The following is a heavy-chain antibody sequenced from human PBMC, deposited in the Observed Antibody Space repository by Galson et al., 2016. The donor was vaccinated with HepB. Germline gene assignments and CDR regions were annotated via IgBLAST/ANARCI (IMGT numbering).Heavy chain of an antibody. D-gene: IGHD3-3*01. CDR3: ARDLVSNWSDDDFFYYTMDV. V-gene: IGHV1-2*02. CDR2: INTKTGGT. Sequence: SVKVSCKASGYTFTGYSLHWVRQAPGQGLEWVGWINTKTGGTKYGQKFQGRVTMTTETSISTAYMELRRLRSDDTAVYYCARDLVSNWSDDDFFYYTMDVWGQGTTVTV. J-gene: IGHJ6*02. CDR1: GYTFTGYS.